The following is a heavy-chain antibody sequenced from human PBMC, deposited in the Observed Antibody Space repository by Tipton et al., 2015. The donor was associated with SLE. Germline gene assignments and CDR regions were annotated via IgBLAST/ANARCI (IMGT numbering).Heavy chain of an antibody. CDR3: ARECLGAKPWFDP. CDR2: IYDSGRS. D-gene: IGHD1-26*01. V-gene: IGHV4-59*11. J-gene: IGHJ5*02. CDR1: GGSIRGHY. Sequence: GLVKPSETLSLTCTVSGGSIRGHYWTWIRQPPGKGLEWIGYIYDSGRSTKNPSLKSRVTISLDMSKNHFSLKLSSVTAADTAVYYCARECLGAKPWFDPWGQGTLVIVSS.